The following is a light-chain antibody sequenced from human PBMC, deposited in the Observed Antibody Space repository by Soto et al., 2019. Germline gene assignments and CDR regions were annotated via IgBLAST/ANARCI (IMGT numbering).Light chain of an antibody. CDR1: SGHSSYA. Sequence: QPVLTKSPSASASLGASVKLTCTLSSGHSSYAIAWHQQQPEKGPRYLMKVNSDGRHSKGDGIPDRFSGSSSGAERYLTISSLQSEDEADYYCQTWGTGITVFGGGTQLTVL. J-gene: IGLJ7*01. CDR2: VNSDGRH. V-gene: IGLV4-69*01. CDR3: QTWGTGITV.